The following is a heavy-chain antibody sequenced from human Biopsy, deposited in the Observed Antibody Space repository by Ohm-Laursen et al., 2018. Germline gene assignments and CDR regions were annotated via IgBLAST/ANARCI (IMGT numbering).Heavy chain of an antibody. V-gene: IGHV3-53*01. Sequence: SLRLSCAAPGITVSGNYMTWVCQAPGKGLEWVSVIYLGGTTYYADSVKGRFTISRDNSKNMVYLQMNSLRAEDTAVYYCATELTKANGWNYFDYWGQGTLVTVSS. CDR1: GITVSGNY. D-gene: IGHD2-15*01. CDR3: ATELTKANGWNYFDY. J-gene: IGHJ4*02. CDR2: IYLGGTT.